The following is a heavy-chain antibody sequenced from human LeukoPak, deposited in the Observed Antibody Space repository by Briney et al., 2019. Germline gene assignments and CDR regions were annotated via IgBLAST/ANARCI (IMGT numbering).Heavy chain of an antibody. J-gene: IGHJ4*02. V-gene: IGHV3-21*01. CDR1: GFTFSSYS. CDR3: ARRVDTYYNFWSGCLDC. D-gene: IGHD3-3*01. CDR2: ISSSSTYI. Sequence: GGSLRLSCAASGFTFSSYSMNWVRQAPGKGLEWVSSISSSSTYIYYADSVRGRFTISRDNAKNSLYLQMNSLRAEDTAVYYCARRVDTYYNFWSGCLDCWGQGTLVTVSS.